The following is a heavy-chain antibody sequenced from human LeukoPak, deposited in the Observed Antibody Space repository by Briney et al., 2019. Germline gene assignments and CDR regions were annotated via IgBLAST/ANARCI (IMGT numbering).Heavy chain of an antibody. Sequence: PSETLSLTCTVSGGSISSGDYYWSWIRQHPGKGLEWIGYIYHTGSTYYNPSLKSRVTISVDTSKNQFSLKLSSVTAADTAVYYCARGALDNCSGGSCYSAGEDYWGQGTLVTVSS. CDR3: ARGALDNCSGGSCYSAGEDY. CDR2: IYHTGST. CDR1: GGSISSGDYY. J-gene: IGHJ4*02. V-gene: IGHV4-31*03. D-gene: IGHD2-15*01.